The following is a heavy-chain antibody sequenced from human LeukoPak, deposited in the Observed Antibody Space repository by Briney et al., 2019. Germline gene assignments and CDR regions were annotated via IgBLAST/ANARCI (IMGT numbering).Heavy chain of an antibody. J-gene: IGHJ4*02. D-gene: IGHD3-10*01. CDR2: ISGSGGST. CDR1: GFTFSTYV. V-gene: IGHV3-23*01. Sequence: GGSLRLSCAASGFTFSTYVMTWVRQAPGKGLEWVSAISGSGGSTYNADSVRGRFTLSRDNSKNTLYLQMNSLRAEDTAVYYCGGSGSYYRLDYWGQGTLVTVSS. CDR3: GGSGSYYRLDY.